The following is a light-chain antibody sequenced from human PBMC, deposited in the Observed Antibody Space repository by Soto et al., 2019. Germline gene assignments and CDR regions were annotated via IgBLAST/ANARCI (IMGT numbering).Light chain of an antibody. CDR3: SSYTSSGTYV. CDR2: DAS. V-gene: IGLV2-14*01. Sequence: QSVLAQPASVSGSPGQSITISCTGTSSDVGGYNYVSWYQQHPGKAPKLMIYDASNRPSGVSNRFSGSKSGNTASLTISGLQAEDEADYFSSSYTSSGTYVFGTGTMVTVL. J-gene: IGLJ1*01. CDR1: SSDVGGYNY.